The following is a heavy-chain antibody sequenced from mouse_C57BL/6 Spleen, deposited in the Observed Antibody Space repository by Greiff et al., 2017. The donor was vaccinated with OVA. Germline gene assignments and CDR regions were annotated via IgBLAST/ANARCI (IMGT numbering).Heavy chain of an antibody. J-gene: IGHJ4*01. CDR1: GFSLTSYG. CDR3: ARHGGYCHYAMDY. Sequence: VQLQESGPGLVAPSQSLSITCTVSGFSLTSYGVHWVRQPPGKGLEWLVVIWSDGSTTYNSALKSRLSISKDNSKSQVFLKMNSLQTDDTAMYYCARHGGYCHYAMDYWGQGTSVTVSS. CDR2: IWSDGST. V-gene: IGHV2-6-1*01. D-gene: IGHD2-3*01.